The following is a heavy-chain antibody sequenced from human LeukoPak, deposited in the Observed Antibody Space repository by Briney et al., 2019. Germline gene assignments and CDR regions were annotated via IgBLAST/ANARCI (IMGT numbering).Heavy chain of an antibody. J-gene: IGHJ4*02. Sequence: GGSLRLSCAASGFTFSIYSMNWVRQAPGKGLVWVSRIKSDGSTTTYADSVKGRFTISRDNAKNTLYLQMNSLRAEDTAVYYCARVVDTHFDYWGQGTLVTVSS. CDR3: ARVVDTHFDY. CDR1: GFTFSIYS. D-gene: IGHD5-18*01. V-gene: IGHV3-74*01. CDR2: IKSDGSTT.